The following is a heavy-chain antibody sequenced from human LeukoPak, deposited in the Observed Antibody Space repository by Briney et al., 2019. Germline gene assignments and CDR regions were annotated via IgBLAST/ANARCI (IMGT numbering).Heavy chain of an antibody. Sequence: AGSLTLSCAASGFTFSDYYMSWIRQTPGKGLEWVSYIGGNSYYTNYADSVKGRFTISRDNGKNSLYLQMNSLRAEDTAVYYCARGDGGNRAFDYWGQGNLVTVSS. CDR3: ARGDGGNRAFDY. D-gene: IGHD4-23*01. CDR1: GFTFSDYY. CDR2: IGGNSYYT. V-gene: IGHV3-11*05. J-gene: IGHJ4*02.